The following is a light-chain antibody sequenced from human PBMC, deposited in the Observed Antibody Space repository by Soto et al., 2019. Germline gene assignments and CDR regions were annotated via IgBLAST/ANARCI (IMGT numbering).Light chain of an antibody. J-gene: IGKJ4*01. CDR1: QGISSY. Sequence: DIQLTQSPSFLSASVGDRVTITCRASQGISSYLAWYQQKPGKAPKLLIYAASTLQSGVPSRFSGSGSGTEFTLTNSSLHPEDFATYYCQQLNSYPLTFGGGTTVEIK. V-gene: IGKV1-9*01. CDR2: AAS. CDR3: QQLNSYPLT.